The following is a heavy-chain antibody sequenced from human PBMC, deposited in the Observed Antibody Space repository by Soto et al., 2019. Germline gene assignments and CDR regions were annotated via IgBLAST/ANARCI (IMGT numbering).Heavy chain of an antibody. CDR1: GGSISSGGYY. V-gene: IGHV4-31*03. CDR2: IYYSGST. J-gene: IGHJ6*03. D-gene: IGHD3-9*01. CDR3: ARNPATTGYYTYYYYYMDV. Sequence: SETLSLTCTVSGGSISSGGYYWSWIRQHPGKGLEWIGYIYYSGSTYYNPSLKSRVTISVDTSKNQFSLKLSSVTAADTAVYYCARNPATTGYYTYYYYYMDVWRKGTTVTVSS.